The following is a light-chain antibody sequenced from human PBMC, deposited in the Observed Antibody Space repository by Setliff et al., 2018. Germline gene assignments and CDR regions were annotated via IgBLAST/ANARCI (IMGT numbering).Light chain of an antibody. V-gene: IGLV2-14*03. CDR1: SSDVGGYNY. J-gene: IGLJ1*01. CDR2: DVS. Sequence: QSVLTQPASVSGSPGQAITISCTGTSSDVGGYNYVSWYQQHPGKVPKLMIYDVSNRPSGVSNRFSGSKSGDTASPTISGLQAEDEADYFCTSYTTGGTYVFGAGTKVTVL. CDR3: TSYTTGGTYV.